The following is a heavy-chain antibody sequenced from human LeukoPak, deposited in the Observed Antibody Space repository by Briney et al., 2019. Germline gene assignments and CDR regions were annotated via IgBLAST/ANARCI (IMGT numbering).Heavy chain of an antibody. V-gene: IGHV3-53*01. CDR3: AKGYNYAYEY. CDR1: GFTVSSSY. D-gene: IGHD5-18*01. J-gene: IGHJ4*02. Sequence: GGSLRLSCAASGFTVSSSYMSWVRQAPGKGLEWVSLIYSGGSTYYAASVKGRFTISRDNSKNTLYLQMNSLRPEDKAVYYCAKGYNYAYEYWGQGTLVTVSS. CDR2: IYSGGST.